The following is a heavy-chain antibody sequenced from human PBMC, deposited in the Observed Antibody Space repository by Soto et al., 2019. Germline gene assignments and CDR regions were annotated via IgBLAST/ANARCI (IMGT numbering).Heavy chain of an antibody. CDR2: ISGSGGST. CDR3: AKDGSGPHYSPYYFDY. Sequence: GGSLRLSCAASGFTFSSYAMSWVRQAPGKGLEWVSGISGSGGSTYYVDSVKGRFTISRDNSKNTLYLQINSLRAEDTAVYYCAKDGSGPHYSPYYFDYWGQGTLVTVSS. D-gene: IGHD3-3*01. V-gene: IGHV3-23*01. CDR1: GFTFSSYA. J-gene: IGHJ4*02.